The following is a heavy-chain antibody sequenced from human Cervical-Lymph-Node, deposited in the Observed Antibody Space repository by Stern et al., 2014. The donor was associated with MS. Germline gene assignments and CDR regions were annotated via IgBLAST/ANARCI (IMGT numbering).Heavy chain of an antibody. CDR2: IYGGNGNT. V-gene: IGHV1-3*01. CDR3: ARATHYDPQPRDFYYGMDV. D-gene: IGHD3-16*01. CDR1: GYAFTKYA. Sequence: VQLVESGAEVKKPGASVHVSCKASGYAFTKYAIHWVRQAPGQRLQWMGWIYGGNGNTKYSQTFQGRVTFTQDTSATTAYMEVRSLRSDDTAVYYCARATHYDPQPRDFYYGMDVWGQGTPVIVSS. J-gene: IGHJ6*02.